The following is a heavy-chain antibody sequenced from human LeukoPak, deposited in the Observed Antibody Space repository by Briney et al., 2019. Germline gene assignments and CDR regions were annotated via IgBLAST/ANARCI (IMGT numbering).Heavy chain of an antibody. D-gene: IGHD1-26*01. CDR1: GGSISGTSSS. Sequence: PSETLSLTCTVSGGSISGTSSSWGWNRQPPGKGLEWIGVISYSGSTYFNSSLKSRVTISVDTSKNQFSLKLSSVTAADTAVYYCARTPRRYSGSYLDYWGQGTLVTVSS. CDR3: ARTPRRYSGSYLDY. V-gene: IGHV4-39*07. J-gene: IGHJ4*02. CDR2: ISYSGST.